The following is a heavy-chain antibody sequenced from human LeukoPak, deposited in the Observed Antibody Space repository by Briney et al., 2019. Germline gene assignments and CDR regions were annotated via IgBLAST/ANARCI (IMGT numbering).Heavy chain of an antibody. CDR3: ARDGAVFGLVIYFDY. CDR1: EYTFTGYY. D-gene: IGHD3-3*01. CDR2: INPNSGGT. J-gene: IGHJ4*02. V-gene: IGHV1-2*02. Sequence: ASVKVSCKASEYTFTGYYMHWVRQAPGQGLEWMGWINPNSGGTSYAQKFQGRVTMTRDTSISTAYMELSRLRSDDTAVYYCARDGAVFGLVIYFDYWGQGALVTVSS.